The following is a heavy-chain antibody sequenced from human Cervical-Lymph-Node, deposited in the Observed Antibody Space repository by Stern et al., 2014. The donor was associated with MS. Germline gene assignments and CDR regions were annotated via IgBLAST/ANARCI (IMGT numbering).Heavy chain of an antibody. CDR3: ARKRWLSSDYFDY. D-gene: IGHD5-24*01. CDR1: GGSISSGEYY. J-gene: IGHJ4*02. V-gene: IGHV4-30-4*01. CDR2: IYFSGNT. Sequence: QEQLQESGPGLVKPSQTLSLTCTVSGGSISSGEYYWSWIRQPPGKGLEWIGYIYFSGNTYYSPSLKSRVRISIDTSKNQFSLKMNPVTAADTAVYYCARKRWLSSDYFDYWGQGTLVTVSS.